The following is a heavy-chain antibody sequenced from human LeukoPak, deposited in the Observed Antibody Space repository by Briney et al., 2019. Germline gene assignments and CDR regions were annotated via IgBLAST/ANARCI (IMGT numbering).Heavy chain of an antibody. CDR3: ARTILWSAYSPHDY. Sequence: ASVEVSCKASGYTFTGYYLHWVRQAPGQGLDWMGWVNPNSGDTYYAQKFHGRVTMTRDTSITTAYMELSSLRSDDTAVYYCARTILWSAYSPHDYWGQGTLVTVSS. J-gene: IGHJ4*02. D-gene: IGHD3-3*01. V-gene: IGHV1-2*02. CDR2: VNPNSGDT. CDR1: GYTFTGYY.